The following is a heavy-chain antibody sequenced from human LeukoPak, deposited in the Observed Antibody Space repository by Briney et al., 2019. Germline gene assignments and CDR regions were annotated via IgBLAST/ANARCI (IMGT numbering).Heavy chain of an antibody. Sequence: VKVSCKASGGTFSSYTISWVRQAPGQGLEWIGRIIPILGIANYAQKFQGRVTITADKSTSTAYMELSSLRSEDTAVYYCARLYCSSTSCYGPNWFDPWGQGTLVTVSS. D-gene: IGHD2-2*01. V-gene: IGHV1-69*02. CDR2: IIPILGIA. CDR3: ARLYCSSTSCYGPNWFDP. J-gene: IGHJ5*02. CDR1: GGTFSSYT.